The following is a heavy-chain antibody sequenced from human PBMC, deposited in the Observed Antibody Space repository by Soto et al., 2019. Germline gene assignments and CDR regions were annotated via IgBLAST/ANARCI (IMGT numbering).Heavy chain of an antibody. Sequence: QVQLVQSGAEVKKPGASVKVSCKASGYSFTSYGISWVRQAPGQGLEWMGWISAYNGNTKNAQKLQGRVTMTTDTSTSTAHMELRSLRSDDTAVYYCARGGYCSGGSCYSTDYYYGMDVWGQGTTVTVSS. V-gene: IGHV1-18*01. CDR1: GYSFTSYG. J-gene: IGHJ6*02. CDR3: ARGGYCSGGSCYSTDYYYGMDV. CDR2: ISAYNGNT. D-gene: IGHD2-15*01.